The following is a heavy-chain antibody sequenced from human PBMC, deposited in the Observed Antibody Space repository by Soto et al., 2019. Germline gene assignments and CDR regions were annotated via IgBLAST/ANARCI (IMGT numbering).Heavy chain of an antibody. D-gene: IGHD5-18*01. J-gene: IGHJ5*02. Sequence: ASVKVSCKASGYTFSSYHMHWVRQAPGQGLEWMGVINPFYGETRYAQKFQGRVTMTRDTSTSTVYLELISLRSEDTAVYYCARARGISFGYNYFDHWGHGTPVTVSS. V-gene: IGHV1-46*01. CDR2: INPFYGET. CDR1: GYTFSSYH. CDR3: ARARGISFGYNYFDH.